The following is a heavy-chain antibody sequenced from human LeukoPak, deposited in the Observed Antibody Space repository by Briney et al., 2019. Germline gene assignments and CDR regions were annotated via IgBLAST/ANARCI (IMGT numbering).Heavy chain of an antibody. CDR3: ARDQWLVNEGGFDY. D-gene: IGHD6-19*01. J-gene: IGHJ4*02. CDR1: GGSVSSGSYY. V-gene: IGHV4-61*01. CDR2: IYYSGST. Sequence: PSETLSLTCTVSGGSVSSGSYYWSWIRQPPGKGLEWIGYIYYSGSTNYNPSLKSRVTISVDTSKNQFSLKPSSVTAADTAVYYCARDQWLVNEGGFDYWGQGTLVTVSS.